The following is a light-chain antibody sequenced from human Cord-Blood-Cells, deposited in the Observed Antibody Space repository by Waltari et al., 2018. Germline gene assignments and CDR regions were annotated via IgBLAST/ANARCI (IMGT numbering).Light chain of an antibody. CDR3: SSYTSSSTGV. V-gene: IGLV2-14*01. Sequence: QSALTQPASVSGSPGPSITISCTGTSSDVGGYNYVSWYQQHPGKAPKLMIYDVSNRPSGVSTRFSGSKSGNTAALTISGLQAEDEADYYCSSYTSSSTGVFGGGTKLTVL. CDR1: SSDVGGYNY. CDR2: DVS. J-gene: IGLJ2*01.